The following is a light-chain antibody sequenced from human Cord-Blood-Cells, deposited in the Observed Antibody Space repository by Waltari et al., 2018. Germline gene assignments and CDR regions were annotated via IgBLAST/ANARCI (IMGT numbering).Light chain of an antibody. CDR2: EGS. V-gene: IGLV2-23*01. CDR1: SSDVGSYNL. J-gene: IGLJ3*02. CDR3: CSYAGSSTV. Sequence: QSALTQPASVSGSPGQSITISCTGTSSDVGSYNLVSLYQQHPGKAPKLMIYEGSKRPPGVSNRFSGSKSGNTASLTISGLQAEDEADYYCCSYAGSSTVFGGGTKLTVL.